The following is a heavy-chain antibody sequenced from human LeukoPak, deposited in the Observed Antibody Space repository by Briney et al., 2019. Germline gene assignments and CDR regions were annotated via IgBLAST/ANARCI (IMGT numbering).Heavy chain of an antibody. Sequence: PGGSLRLSCAASGFTFSSYAMSWVRQAPGKGLEWVSAISGSGGSTYYADSVKGRFTISRDNAKNSLYLQMNSLRAEDTALYYCKKDSPAFWGVYYPPGSAPWGKEPLVTVS. V-gene: IGHV3-23*01. CDR3: KKDSPAFWGVYYPPGSAP. J-gene: IGHJ5*02. CDR2: ISGSGGST. CDR1: GFTFSSYA. D-gene: IGHD3-3*01.